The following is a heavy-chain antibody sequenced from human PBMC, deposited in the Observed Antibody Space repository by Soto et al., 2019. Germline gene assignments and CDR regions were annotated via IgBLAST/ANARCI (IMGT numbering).Heavy chain of an antibody. Sequence: GASAKVSCKASGYTNNSYGISWVRQEPGQGLEWMGWISAYNGNTNYAQKLQGRVTMTTDTSTSTAYMELRSLRSDDTAVYYCARDLGGYSGFPHPWGQGTLVTVSS. CDR1: GYTNNSYG. CDR3: ARDLGGYSGFPHP. J-gene: IGHJ5*02. V-gene: IGHV1-18*01. CDR2: ISAYNGNT. D-gene: IGHD5-12*01.